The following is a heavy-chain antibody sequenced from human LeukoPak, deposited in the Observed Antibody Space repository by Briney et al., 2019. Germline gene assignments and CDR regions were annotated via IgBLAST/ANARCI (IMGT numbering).Heavy chain of an antibody. CDR3: ARSRDFNDRGGFDS. CDR2: IHSSGNT. J-gene: IGHJ4*02. D-gene: IGHD3-22*01. Sequence: SETLSLTCTVSGGSISNCYWSWIRQPPGKGLEWIGYIHSSGNTNYNPSLESRVTISVDTSKNQFSLRLSSVTAADAAVYYCARSRDFNDRGGFDSWGQGTQVTVSS. V-gene: IGHV4-59*01. CDR1: GGSISNCY.